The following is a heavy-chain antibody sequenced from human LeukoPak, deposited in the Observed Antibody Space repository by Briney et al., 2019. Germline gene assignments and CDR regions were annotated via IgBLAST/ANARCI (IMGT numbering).Heavy chain of an antibody. J-gene: IGHJ6*03. Sequence: ASVKGSCQASGFTFPSFGIHWVGQATGQGLEWMGWMNPNNWNTGYAQKFQGRVTMTRNTSITAAYMELSSLRSEDTAVYYCARERGGLGYCSSTSCYTYYYYYMDVWGKGTTVTVSS. CDR2: MNPNNWNT. CDR1: GFTFPSFG. V-gene: IGHV1-8*01. D-gene: IGHD2-2*02. CDR3: ARERGGLGYCSSTSCYTYYYYYMDV.